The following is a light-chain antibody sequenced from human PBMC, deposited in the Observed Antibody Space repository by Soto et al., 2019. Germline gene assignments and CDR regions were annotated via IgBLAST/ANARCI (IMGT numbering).Light chain of an antibody. V-gene: IGKV1-27*01. J-gene: IGKJ4*01. CDR1: QAISSS. Sequence: DIRLTQSPSSLSASVGDRVTITCRASQAISSSLAWYQQKPGKVPELLIYATSTLKSGAPSRFSGSGSGTDYTLTISSLQPEDVATYYCHKYNHAPTFGGGTKVEIK. CDR3: HKYNHAPT. CDR2: ATS.